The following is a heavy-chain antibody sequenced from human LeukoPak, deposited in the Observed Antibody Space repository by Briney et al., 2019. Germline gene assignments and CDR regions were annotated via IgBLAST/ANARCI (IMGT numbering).Heavy chain of an antibody. Sequence: ASVKVSCKASGYTFTGYYMHWVRQAPGQGLEWMGWISAYNGNTNYAQKLQGRVTMTTDTSTNTAYMELRSLRSDDTAVYYCARDLYYGSRFDPWGQGTLVTVSS. CDR2: ISAYNGNT. CDR3: ARDLYYGSRFDP. V-gene: IGHV1-18*04. J-gene: IGHJ5*02. D-gene: IGHD3-10*01. CDR1: GYTFTGYY.